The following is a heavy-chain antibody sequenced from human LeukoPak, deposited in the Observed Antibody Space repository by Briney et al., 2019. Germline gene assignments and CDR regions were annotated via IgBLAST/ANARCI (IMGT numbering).Heavy chain of an antibody. CDR1: GGSISSGGYS. Sequence: PSETLSLTCAVSGGSISSGGYSWICLPQPPGQGLEWIGYIYHSGSTYYNPSLKSRVTISVDRSKNQFSLKMSSVAAADTAVYYCARGVLDSYYYYGMDVWGQGTTVTVSS. CDR2: IYHSGST. J-gene: IGHJ6*02. CDR3: ARGVLDSYYYYGMDV. D-gene: IGHD3/OR15-3a*01. V-gene: IGHV4-30-2*01.